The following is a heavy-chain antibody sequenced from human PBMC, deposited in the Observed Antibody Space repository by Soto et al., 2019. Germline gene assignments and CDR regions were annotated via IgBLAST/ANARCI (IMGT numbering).Heavy chain of an antibody. Sequence: ASVKVSCKASGYTFTSYIMHWVRQAPGXSLEWMGWINTGNGDTAYSDKFQGRVTITKDTSASTAYVELSSLRSEDTAVYYCARPRDTIGRPGGGLDPWGLGTLVTVSS. CDR3: ARPRDTIGRPGGGLDP. CDR1: GYTFTSYI. CDR2: INTGNGDT. V-gene: IGHV1-3*04. D-gene: IGHD1-1*01. J-gene: IGHJ5*02.